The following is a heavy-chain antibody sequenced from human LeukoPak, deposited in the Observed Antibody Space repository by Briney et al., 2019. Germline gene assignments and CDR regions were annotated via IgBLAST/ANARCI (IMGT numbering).Heavy chain of an antibody. CDR2: INPNSGGS. J-gene: IGHJ4*02. D-gene: IGHD3-3*02. Sequence: ASVKVSCKASGYTFTGYYMHWVRQAPGQGLEWMGWINPNSGGSSYAQKFQGRVTMTRDTSISTAYMELSRLRSDDTAVYYCARASPPRRISSRYYFEYWGQGTLVTVSS. V-gene: IGHV1-2*02. CDR1: GYTFTGYY. CDR3: ARASPPRRISSRYYFEY.